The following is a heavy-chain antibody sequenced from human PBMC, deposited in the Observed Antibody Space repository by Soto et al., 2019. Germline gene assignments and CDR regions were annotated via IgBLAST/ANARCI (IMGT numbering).Heavy chain of an antibody. J-gene: IGHJ4*02. Sequence: PSETLSLTCTIYGGSVSVYYWSWIRQSTGQGLEWIGYIYASGSPYYNPSLRSRVTISADTSKNRISLKLTSPTAADTAVYYCARGVGSSPPQYWGRGTLVTVSS. D-gene: IGHD1-26*01. CDR2: IYASGSP. CDR3: ARGVGSSPPQY. V-gene: IGHV4-59*02. CDR1: GGSVSVYY.